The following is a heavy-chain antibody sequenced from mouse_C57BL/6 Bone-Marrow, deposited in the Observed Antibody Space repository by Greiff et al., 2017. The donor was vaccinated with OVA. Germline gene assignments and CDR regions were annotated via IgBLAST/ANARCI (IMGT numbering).Heavy chain of an antibody. CDR2: ISDGGSYT. V-gene: IGHV5-4*01. CDR3: AREDYYGSSYGWYFDV. Sequence: EVQGVESGGGLVKPGGSLKLSCAASGFTFSSYAMSWVRQTPEKRLEWVATISDGGSYTYYPDNVKGRFTISRDNAKNNLYLQMSHLKSEDTAMYYCAREDYYGSSYGWYFDVWGTGTTVTVSS. D-gene: IGHD1-1*01. CDR1: GFTFSSYA. J-gene: IGHJ1*03.